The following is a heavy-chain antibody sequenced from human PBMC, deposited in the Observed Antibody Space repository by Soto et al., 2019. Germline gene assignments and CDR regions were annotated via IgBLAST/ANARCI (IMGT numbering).Heavy chain of an antibody. Sequence: QVQLEQSAPEVKKPGASVKVSCKASGYTFTTYGISWVRQSPGHGLTRMGWINTHNGNTNYAQNLQGRVNMTRYMYTSTAYMGLRSLRSDDSAVSYCSGEGSAPYYYYGMDAWGQGTTVTVSS. CDR2: INTHNGNT. CDR3: SGEGSAPYYYYGMDA. J-gene: IGHJ6*02. CDR1: GYTFTTYG. V-gene: IGHV1-18*01. D-gene: IGHD3-10*01.